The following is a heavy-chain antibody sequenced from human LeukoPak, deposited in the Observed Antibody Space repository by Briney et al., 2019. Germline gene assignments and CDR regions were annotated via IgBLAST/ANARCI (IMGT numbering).Heavy chain of an antibody. CDR2: ISYDGSNK. V-gene: IGHV3-30*03. J-gene: IGHJ3*02. D-gene: IGHD2-2*03. CDR1: GFTFSSYG. Sequence: GGSLRLSCAASGFTFSSYGMHWVRQAPGKGLEWVAVISYDGSNKYYADSVKGRFTISRDNSKNTLYLQMNSLRAEDTAVYYCARVGYCSSTSCYGPFDIWGQGTMVTVSS. CDR3: ARVGYCSSTSCYGPFDI.